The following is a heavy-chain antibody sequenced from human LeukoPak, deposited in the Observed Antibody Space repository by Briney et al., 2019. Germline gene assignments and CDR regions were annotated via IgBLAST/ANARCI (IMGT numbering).Heavy chain of an antibody. CDR3: ARLGKQGELLPEAFDY. J-gene: IGHJ4*02. CDR2: IYHSGST. V-gene: IGHV4-30-2*01. CDR1: GGSISSGGYY. D-gene: IGHD1-26*01. Sequence: PSETLSLTCTVSGGSISSGGYYWSWIRQPPGKGLEWIGYIYHSGSTYYNPSLKSRVTISVDRSKNQFSLKLSSVTAADTAVYYCARLGKQGELLPEAFDYWGQGTLVTVSS.